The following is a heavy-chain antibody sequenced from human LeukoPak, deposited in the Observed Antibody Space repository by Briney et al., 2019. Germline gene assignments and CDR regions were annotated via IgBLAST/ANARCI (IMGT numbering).Heavy chain of an antibody. V-gene: IGHV4-39*01. J-gene: IGHJ4*02. CDR1: GGSISSSSYS. D-gene: IGHD3-22*01. CDR3: ARYASSGYYRYYFDY. Sequence: SETLSLTCTVSGGSISSSSYSWGWIRQPPGKRLEWIGTIYYSGSTYYNPSLKSRVTISEDTSKNQFSLNLSSVTAADTAVYYCARYASSGYYRYYFDYWGQGTLVTVSS. CDR2: IYYSGST.